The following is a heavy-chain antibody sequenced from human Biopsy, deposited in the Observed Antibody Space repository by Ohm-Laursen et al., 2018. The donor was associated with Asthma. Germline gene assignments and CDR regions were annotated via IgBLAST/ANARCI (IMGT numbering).Heavy chain of an antibody. CDR3: AKRGITGTTLDH. Sequence: ASVTASCKASGYTFTSYYMHWVRQAPGQGLGWMGIINPSGGSTSYAQKFQGRVTMTRGTSTSTVYMELSSLRSEDTTVYYCAKRGITGTTLDHWGQGTLVTVSS. CDR1: GYTFTSYY. D-gene: IGHD1-7*01. V-gene: IGHV1-46*01. J-gene: IGHJ4*02. CDR2: INPSGGST.